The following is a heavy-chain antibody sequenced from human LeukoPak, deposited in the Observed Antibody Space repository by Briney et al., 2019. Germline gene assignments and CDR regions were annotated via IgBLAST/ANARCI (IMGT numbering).Heavy chain of an antibody. CDR1: GGSFSSYH. CDR2: FHITEST. J-gene: IGHJ4*02. Sequence: SETLSLTCTVSGGSFSSYHWSWIRLPAGKGLEWIGRFHITESTNYNPSLKSRVTMSIDTSKNQFSLRLTSVTAADTAVYYCARDGLYNYDYSYFDYWGQGTLVTVFS. D-gene: IGHD3-16*01. V-gene: IGHV4-4*07. CDR3: ARDGLYNYDYSYFDY.